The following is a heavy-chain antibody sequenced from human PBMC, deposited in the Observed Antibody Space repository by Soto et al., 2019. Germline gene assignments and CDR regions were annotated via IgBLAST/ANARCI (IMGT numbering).Heavy chain of an antibody. CDR1: GGSFSGYY. D-gene: IGHD1-7*01. J-gene: IGHJ6*02. V-gene: IGHV4-34*01. CDR2: INHSGST. CDR3: AKVTGVGRNYGGYGMDV. Sequence: SETLSLTCAVYGGSFSGYYWSWIRQPPGKGLEWIGEINHSGSTNYNPSLKSRVTISVDTSKNQFSLKLSSVTAADTAVYYCAKVTGVGRNYGGYGMDVWGQGTTVTVSS.